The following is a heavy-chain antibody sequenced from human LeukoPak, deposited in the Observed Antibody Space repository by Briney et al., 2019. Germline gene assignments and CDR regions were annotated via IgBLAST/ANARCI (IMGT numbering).Heavy chain of an antibody. CDR1: GYTFTTHT. Sequence: ASVKVSCKASGYTFTTHTLHGVRQAPGQRLEWMGWINAGNGYTTYSQKFQGRVTITRDTSASTAYMELSSLRSEDAAVYYCVRDRYYGSGTYNYFDYWGQGTLVTVSS. J-gene: IGHJ4*02. CDR2: INAGNGYT. D-gene: IGHD3-10*01. V-gene: IGHV1-3*01. CDR3: VRDRYYGSGTYNYFDY.